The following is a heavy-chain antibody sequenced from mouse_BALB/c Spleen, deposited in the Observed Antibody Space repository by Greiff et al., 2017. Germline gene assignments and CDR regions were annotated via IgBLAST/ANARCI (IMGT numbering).Heavy chain of an antibody. Sequence: EVKLMESGGGLVKPGGSLKLSCAASGFTFSSYAMSWVRQTPEKRLEWVATISSGGSYTYYPDSVKGRFTISRDNAKNTLYLQMSSLRSEDTAMYYCARTLLDYWGQGTTLTVSS. CDR1: GFTFSSYA. J-gene: IGHJ2*01. V-gene: IGHV5-9-3*01. CDR3: ARTLLDY. CDR2: ISSGGSYT. D-gene: IGHD1-2*01.